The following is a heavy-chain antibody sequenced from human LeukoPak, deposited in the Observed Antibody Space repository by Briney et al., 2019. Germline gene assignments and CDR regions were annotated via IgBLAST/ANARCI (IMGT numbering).Heavy chain of an antibody. V-gene: IGHV4-39*07. Sequence: SETLSLTCTVSGASISSTTYYWGWIRQPPRKGLEWIASIYYSGSTNYNPSLKSRVTISVDTSKNQLSLKLSSVTAADTAVYYCARSNYDFWSGYYPPPGCYMDVWGKGTTVTVSS. J-gene: IGHJ6*03. CDR1: GASISSTTYY. D-gene: IGHD3-3*01. CDR3: ARSNYDFWSGYYPPPGCYMDV. CDR2: IYYSGST.